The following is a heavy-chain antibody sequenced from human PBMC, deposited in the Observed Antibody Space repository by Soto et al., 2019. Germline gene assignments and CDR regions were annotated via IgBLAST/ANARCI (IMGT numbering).Heavy chain of an antibody. Sequence: SETLSLTCTVYGGSFRGYYWSWIRQPPGKGLEWIGEIDHRGSTNYNPSLKSRVTISVDTSKNQFSLKLSSVTAADTAVYYCARDKTEVTTFVYYYYGMDVWGQGTTVTVSS. CDR3: ARDKTEVTTFVYYYYGMDV. V-gene: IGHV4-34*01. CDR1: GGSFRGYY. CDR2: IDHRGST. D-gene: IGHD3-16*01. J-gene: IGHJ6*02.